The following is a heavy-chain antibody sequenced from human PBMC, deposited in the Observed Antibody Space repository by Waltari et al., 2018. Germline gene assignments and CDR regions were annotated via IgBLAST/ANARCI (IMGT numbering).Heavy chain of an antibody. CDR3: ATVVSYVFFDP. Sequence: QLQLQESGPGLVKPSETLSLTCTVSGGSISSSSYYWGWIRQPPGKGLEWIGSIYYSGSTYYNPSLKSRVTISVDTSKNQFSLKLSSVTAADTAVYYCATVVSYVFFDPWGQGTLVTVSS. J-gene: IGHJ5*02. CDR2: IYYSGST. D-gene: IGHD3-16*01. V-gene: IGHV4-39*07. CDR1: GGSISSSSYY.